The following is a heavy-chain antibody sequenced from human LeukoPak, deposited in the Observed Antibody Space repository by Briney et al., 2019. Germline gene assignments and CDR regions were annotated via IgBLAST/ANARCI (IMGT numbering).Heavy chain of an antibody. V-gene: IGHV3-7*01. J-gene: IGHJ5*01. Sequence: PGGSLRLSCAASGFVFSASYMSWVSKAPGKGLEWVATIKPDGSEKYHVDSVSGRFTISRDNTNDSLFLQMNSLRVDDTAVYYCVRGGTYWTVSWGQGTLVNVS. CDR2: IKPDGSEK. CDR3: VRGGTYWTVS. CDR1: GFVFSASY.